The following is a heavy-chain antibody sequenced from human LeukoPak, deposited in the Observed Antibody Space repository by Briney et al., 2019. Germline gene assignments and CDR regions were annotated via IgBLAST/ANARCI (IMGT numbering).Heavy chain of an antibody. D-gene: IGHD6-6*01. J-gene: IGHJ4*02. CDR2: INPNSGGT. CDR1: GYTFTGYY. CDR3: ARESVPAVAARRGLNY. V-gene: IGHV1-2*02. Sequence: ASVKVSCKASGYTFTGYYMHWVRQAPGQGLEWRGWINPNSGGTNYAQKFQGRVTMTRDTSISTVYMEMSRLRSDDTAVYYCARESVPAVAARRGLNYWGQGTLVAVSS.